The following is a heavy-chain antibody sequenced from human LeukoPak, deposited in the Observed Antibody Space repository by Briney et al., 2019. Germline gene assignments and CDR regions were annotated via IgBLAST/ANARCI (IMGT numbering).Heavy chain of an antibody. J-gene: IGHJ3*02. CDR1: GGSFSGYY. D-gene: IGHD5-18*01. CDR3: ARTPLWGSYGHDAFDI. V-gene: IGHV4-34*01. CDR2: INHSGST. Sequence: PSETLSLTCAVYGGSFSGYYWSWIRQPPGKGLEWIGEINHSGSTNYNPSLKSRVTISVDTSKNQFSLKLSSVTAADTAVYYCARTPLWGSYGHDAFDIWGQGTMVTVSS.